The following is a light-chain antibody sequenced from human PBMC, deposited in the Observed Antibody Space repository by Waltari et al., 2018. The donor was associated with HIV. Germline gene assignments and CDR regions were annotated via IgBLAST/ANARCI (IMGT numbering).Light chain of an antibody. V-gene: IGLV2-14*03. CDR3: ASYTVNSTGV. CDR2: DVT. CDR1: ASYSACLTY. Sequence: SGLSQPASVSASPGQSVAIPCARSASYSACLTYVSWYQQHPDKTHLLILFDVTNRPSGISDRFSGSKSGTTASLTISTVETDDEADYYCASYTVNSTGVFGSGTKHTVL. J-gene: IGLJ1*01.